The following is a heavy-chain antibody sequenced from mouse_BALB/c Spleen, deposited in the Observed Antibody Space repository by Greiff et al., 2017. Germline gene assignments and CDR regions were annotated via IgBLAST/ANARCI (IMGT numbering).Heavy chain of an antibody. D-gene: IGHD1-2*01. CDR3: VRDFMGAMDY. CDR1: GFTFNTYA. CDR2: IRSKSNNYAT. Sequence: GGGLVQPKGSLKLSCAASGFTFNTYAMHWVCQAPGKGLEWVARIRSKSNNYATYYADSVKDRFTISRDDSQSMLYLQMNNLKTEDTAMYYCVRDFMGAMDYWGQGTSVTVSS. J-gene: IGHJ4*01. V-gene: IGHV10-3*03.